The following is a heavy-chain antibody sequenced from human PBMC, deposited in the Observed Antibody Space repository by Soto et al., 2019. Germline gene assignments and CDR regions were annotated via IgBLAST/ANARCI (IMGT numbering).Heavy chain of an antibody. CDR1: GFTFNNYG. J-gene: IGHJ4*02. V-gene: IGHV3-30*18. D-gene: IGHD3-10*01. CDR3: AKECKELWSAFDY. CDR2: ISKDGDDK. Sequence: QVQLVESGGGVVQPGRSLRLSCAASGFTFNNYGIHWVRQAPGKGLEWVAVISKDGDDKYYADSVKGRFTISRDNSRNTLYLQMNSLRPEDTAVYYCAKECKELWSAFDYWGQGTLVTVS.